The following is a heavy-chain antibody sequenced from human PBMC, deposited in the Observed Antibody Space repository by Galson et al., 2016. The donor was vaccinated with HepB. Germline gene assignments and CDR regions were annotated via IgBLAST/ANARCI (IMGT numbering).Heavy chain of an antibody. CDR3: AGGVYSSGWPKGDY. CDR2: ISHDGSKK. J-gene: IGHJ4*02. CDR1: GFTFSSYG. D-gene: IGHD6-19*01. V-gene: IGHV3-30*03. Sequence: SLRLSCAASGFTFSSYGMYWVRQAPGKGLEWVALISHDGSKKYYIESVKGRFTISRDNSKSTLDLQMNSLRADDTAVYYCAGGVYSSGWPKGDYWGQGSLVIVSS.